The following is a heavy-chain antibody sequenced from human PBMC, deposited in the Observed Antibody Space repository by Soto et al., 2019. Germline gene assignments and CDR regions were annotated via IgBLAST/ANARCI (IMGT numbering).Heavy chain of an antibody. CDR2: INPNSGGT. CDR1: GYTFTGYY. J-gene: IGHJ5*02. Sequence: ASVKVSCKASGYTFTGYYMHWVRQAPGQGLEWMGWINPNSGGTNYAQKFQGWVTMTRDTSISTAYMELSRLRSDDTAVYYCARANVDYYDSSGFPYWFDPWGQGTLVTVSS. CDR3: ARANVDYYDSSGFPYWFDP. V-gene: IGHV1-2*04. D-gene: IGHD3-22*01.